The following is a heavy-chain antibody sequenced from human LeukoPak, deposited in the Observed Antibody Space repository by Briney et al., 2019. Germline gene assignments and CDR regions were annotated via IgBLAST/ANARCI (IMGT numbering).Heavy chain of an antibody. CDR3: AREVGGSSWFHLYYYYGMDV. V-gene: IGHV3-74*01. D-gene: IGHD6-13*01. J-gene: IGHJ6*02. CDR1: GFTFSAFW. Sequence: GGSLRLSCAASGFTFSAFWMHWVRQAPGKGLVWVSRINSDGSSTTYADSVKGRFTISRDNSKNTLYLQMNSLRAEDTAVYYCAREVGGSSWFHLYYYYGMDVWGQGTTVTVSS. CDR2: INSDGSST.